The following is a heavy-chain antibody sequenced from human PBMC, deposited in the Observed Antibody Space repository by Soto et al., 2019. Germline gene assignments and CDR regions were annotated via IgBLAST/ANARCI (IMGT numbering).Heavy chain of an antibody. CDR1: GDFVSSGNSY. CDR2: IHFGGIS. D-gene: IGHD6-25*01. Sequence: SETRSLNCNVSGDFVSSGNSYWTWIRPPPGKGLEWIGNIHFGGISINNPSLESRVAISLDETRNQFSLRLTSVTAADTAIYYCAREVPAASLDYWGLGTLVTVFS. J-gene: IGHJ4*02. V-gene: IGHV4-61*01. CDR3: AREVPAASLDY.